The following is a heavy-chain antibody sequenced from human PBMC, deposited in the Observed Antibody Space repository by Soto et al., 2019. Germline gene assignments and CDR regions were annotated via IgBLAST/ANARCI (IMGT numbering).Heavy chain of an antibody. Sequence: GESLKISCKGSGYSFTSYWIGWVRQMPGKGLEWMGIIYPGDSDTRYSPSFQGQVTISADKSISTAYLQWSSLKASDTAMYYCATSGYDFWSGSPYFDYWGQGTLVTVSS. CDR3: ATSGYDFWSGSPYFDY. D-gene: IGHD3-3*01. CDR1: GYSFTSYW. V-gene: IGHV5-51*01. J-gene: IGHJ4*02. CDR2: IYPGDSDT.